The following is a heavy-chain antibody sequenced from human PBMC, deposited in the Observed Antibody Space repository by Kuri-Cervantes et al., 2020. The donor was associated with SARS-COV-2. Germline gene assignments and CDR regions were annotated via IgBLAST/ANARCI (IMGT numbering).Heavy chain of an antibody. CDR3: ARREGSRGYCSITSCYQADV. CDR1: GGSFSGYY. CDR2: INHSGST. V-gene: IGHV4-34*01. J-gene: IGHJ6*02. D-gene: IGHD2-2*01. Sequence: SETLSLTCAVYGGSFSGYYWSWIRQPPGKGLEWIGEINHSGSTNYNPSLKSRVTISVDTSKNQFSLKPSSVTAADTAVYYCARREGSRGYCSITSCYQADVWGQGTTVTVSS.